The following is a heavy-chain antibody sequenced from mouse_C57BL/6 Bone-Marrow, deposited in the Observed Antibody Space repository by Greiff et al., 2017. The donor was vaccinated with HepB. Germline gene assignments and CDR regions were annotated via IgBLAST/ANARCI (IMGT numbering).Heavy chain of an antibody. CDR2: IYPGSGST. CDR3: ARYCDYALAWFAY. D-gene: IGHD2-4*01. Sequence: VQLQQPGAELVKPGASVKMSCKASGYTFTSYWITWVKQRPGQGLEWIGDIYPGSGSTNYNEKFKSKATLTVDTSSSTAYMQLSSLTSEDSAVYYCARYCDYALAWFAYWGQGTLVTVSA. V-gene: IGHV1-55*01. J-gene: IGHJ3*01. CDR1: GYTFTSYW.